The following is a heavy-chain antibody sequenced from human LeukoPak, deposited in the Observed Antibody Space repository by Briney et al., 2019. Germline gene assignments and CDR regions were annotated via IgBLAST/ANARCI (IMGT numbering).Heavy chain of an antibody. CDR3: ARGCSGGSCYFIH. Sequence: ASVTVSCKASGYTFTDYYIHWVRQAPGQGLEWMGWINPNSGGTNYAQKFQGRVTMTRDTSISTAYMELSRLRFDDTAVYYCARGCSGGSCYFIHWGQGTLVTVSS. CDR1: GYTFTDYY. D-gene: IGHD2-15*01. CDR2: INPNSGGT. V-gene: IGHV1-2*02. J-gene: IGHJ4*02.